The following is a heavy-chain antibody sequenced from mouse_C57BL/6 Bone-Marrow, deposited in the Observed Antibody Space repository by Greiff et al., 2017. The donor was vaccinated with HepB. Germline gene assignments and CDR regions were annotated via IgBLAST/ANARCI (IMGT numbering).Heavy chain of an antibody. CDR2: ISSGGSYT. Sequence: DVMLVESGGDLVKPGGSLKLSCAASGFTFSSYGMSWVRQTPDKRLEWVATISSGGSYTYYPDSVKGRFTISRDNAKNTLYLQMSSLKSEDTAMYYCAREEGGRDYWGQGTTLTVSS. J-gene: IGHJ2*01. V-gene: IGHV5-6*02. CDR3: AREEGGRDY. CDR1: GFTFSSYG.